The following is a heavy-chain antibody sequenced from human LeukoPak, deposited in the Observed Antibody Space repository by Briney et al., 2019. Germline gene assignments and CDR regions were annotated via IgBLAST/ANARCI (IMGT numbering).Heavy chain of an antibody. CDR3: ARASEYYGSGRQFDY. V-gene: IGHV1-46*01. J-gene: IGHJ4*02. D-gene: IGHD3-10*01. CDR2: INPSGGST. CDR1: GYTFTSYY. Sequence: ASVKVSCKASGYTFTSYYMHWVRQAPGQGLEWMGIINPSGGSTSYAQKFQGRVTMTRDTSTSTVYMELSSLRSEDTAVYYCARASEYYGSGRQFDYWGQGTLVTVSS.